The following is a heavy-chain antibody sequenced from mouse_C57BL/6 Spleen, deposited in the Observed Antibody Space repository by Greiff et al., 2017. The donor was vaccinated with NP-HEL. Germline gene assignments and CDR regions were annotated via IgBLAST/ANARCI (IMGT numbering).Heavy chain of an antibody. V-gene: IGHV5-4*01. CDR2: ISDGGSYT. Sequence: DVQLVESGGGLVKPGGSLKLSCAASGFTFSSYAMYWVRQTPEKRLEWVATISDGGSYTYYPDNVKGRFTISTDNAKNNLYLQMSQLKSEDTAMYDGAREIYYDYDSAYWGQGTLVTVSA. D-gene: IGHD2-4*01. CDR1: GFTFSSYA. J-gene: IGHJ3*01. CDR3: AREIYYDYDSAY.